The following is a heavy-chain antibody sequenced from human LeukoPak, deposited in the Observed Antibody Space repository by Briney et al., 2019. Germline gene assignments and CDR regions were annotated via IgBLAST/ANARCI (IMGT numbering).Heavy chain of an antibody. CDR1: GYAFTSYY. CDR2: INPSGGDA. V-gene: IGHV1-46*01. D-gene: IGHD1-26*01. J-gene: IGHJ4*02. CDR3: ARDGAPPEWELVYFDY. Sequence: ASVKVSCKASGYAFTSYYIHWVRQAPGQGLEWMGIINPSGGDANYAQKFQGRVTVTRDTSTNTVYMELSSLTPQDTAVYYCARDGAPPEWELVYFDYWGQGTLLTVSS.